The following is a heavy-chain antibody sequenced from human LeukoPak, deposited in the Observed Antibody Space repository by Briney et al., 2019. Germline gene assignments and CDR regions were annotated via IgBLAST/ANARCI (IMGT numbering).Heavy chain of an antibody. CDR3: ATASRRGPSKFFQH. CDR1: GFTFDDYA. CDR2: ISWNSGTI. V-gene: IGHV3-9*01. Sequence: CRSLRLSGAASGFTFDDYAMHWVRQGPGKGLEWVSGISWNSGTIGYADSVKGRFTISRDNAKNSLYLHMNSLRAEDTALYYCATASRRGPSKFFQHWGQGTLVTVSS. J-gene: IGHJ1*01. D-gene: IGHD2-2*01.